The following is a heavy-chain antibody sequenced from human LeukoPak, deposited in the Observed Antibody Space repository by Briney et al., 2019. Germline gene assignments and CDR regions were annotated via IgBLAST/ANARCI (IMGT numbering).Heavy chain of an antibody. D-gene: IGHD3-10*01. CDR2: IYHSGST. CDR3: ARDQTYSGSGIYTYFDY. Sequence: SQTLSLTCTVSGGSISSGGYYWSWIRQPPGKGLEWIGYIYHSGSTYYNPSLKSRVTISVDRSKNQFSLKLSSVTAADTAVYYCARDQTYSGSGIYTYFDYWGQGILVTVSS. V-gene: IGHV4-30-2*01. J-gene: IGHJ4*02. CDR1: GGSISSGGYY.